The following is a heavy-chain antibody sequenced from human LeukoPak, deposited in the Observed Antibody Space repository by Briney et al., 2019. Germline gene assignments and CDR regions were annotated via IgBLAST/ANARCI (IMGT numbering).Heavy chain of an antibody. CDR1: GLTFSSYW. J-gene: IGHJ4*02. CDR3: ARVRFYYDSSGYYFFDY. Sequence: GGSLRLSCAASGLTFSSYWMSWVRQAPGKGLEWVANIKQDGSEKYYVDSVKGRFTISRDNAKNSLYLQMNSLRAEDTAVYYCARVRFYYDSSGYYFFDYRGQGTLVTVSS. D-gene: IGHD3-22*01. CDR2: IKQDGSEK. V-gene: IGHV3-7*01.